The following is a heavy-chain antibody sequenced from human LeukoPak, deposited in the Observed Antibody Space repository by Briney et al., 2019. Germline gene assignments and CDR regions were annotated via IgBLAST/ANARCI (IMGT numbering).Heavy chain of an antibody. J-gene: IGHJ4*02. D-gene: IGHD3-22*01. CDR3: ARNYYYDSRGYLLGY. CDR1: GGTFSSYA. CDR2: IIPIFGTA. V-gene: IGHV1-69*05. Sequence: SVKVSCNASGGTFSSYAISWVRQAPGQGLEWMGGIIPIFGTANYAQKFQGRVTITRDTSASTAYMELSSLRSEDMAVYYCARNYYYDSRGYLLGYWGQGTLVTVSS.